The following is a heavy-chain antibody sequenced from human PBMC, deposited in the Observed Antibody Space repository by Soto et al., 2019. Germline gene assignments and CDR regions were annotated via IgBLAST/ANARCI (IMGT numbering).Heavy chain of an antibody. CDR1: GFTFSSYS. CDR2: ISSSSSTI. D-gene: IGHD4-17*01. CDR3: ASEYDYGDLDYYYYGMDV. Sequence: EVQLVESGGGLVQPGGSLRLSCAASGFTFSSYSMNWVRQAPGKGLEWVSYISSSSSTIYYADSVKGRFTISRDNAKKSLSPQMNSLREEDTAVYYCASEYDYGDLDYYYYGMDVWGQGTTVTVSS. J-gene: IGHJ6*02. V-gene: IGHV3-48*02.